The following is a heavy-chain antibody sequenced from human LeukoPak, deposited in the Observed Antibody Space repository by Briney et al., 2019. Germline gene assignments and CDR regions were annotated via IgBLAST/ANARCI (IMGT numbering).Heavy chain of an antibody. CDR1: GDSVSSNSAA. CDR3: CHSLSGRTGAFDI. Sequence: SDTLSLTCAISGDSVSSNSAAWNWIRQSPSRGLEWLGRTYYRSKWYNDYAVSVKSRITINPDTSKNQFSLQLDSVTPEDTAVYYCCHSLSGRTGAFDIWGRGTVVTVSS. J-gene: IGHJ3*02. V-gene: IGHV6-1*01. D-gene: IGHD2-21*01. CDR2: TYYRSKWYN.